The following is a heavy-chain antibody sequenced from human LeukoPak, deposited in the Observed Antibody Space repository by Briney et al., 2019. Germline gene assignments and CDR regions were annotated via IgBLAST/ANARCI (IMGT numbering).Heavy chain of an antibody. CDR1: GFTFGDYA. Sequence: GGSLRLSCTASGFTFGDYAMSWVRQAPGKGLEWVGFIRSKAYGGTTEYAASVKGRFTISRDDSKSIAYLQMNSLKTEDTAVYYCTRDNWNYPSYFDYWGQGTLVTVSS. CDR2: IRSKAYGGTT. V-gene: IGHV3-49*04. D-gene: IGHD1-7*01. CDR3: TRDNWNYPSYFDY. J-gene: IGHJ4*02.